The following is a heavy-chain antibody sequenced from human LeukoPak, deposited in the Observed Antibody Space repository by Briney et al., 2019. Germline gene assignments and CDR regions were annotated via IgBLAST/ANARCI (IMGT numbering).Heavy chain of an antibody. CDR3: ARAPTNYYFDY. V-gene: IGHV4-34*01. J-gene: IGHJ4*02. CDR1: GGSFSGYY. CDR2: INHSGST. Sequence: ETLSLTCAVYGGSFSGYYWSWIRQPPGKGLEWIGEINHSGSTNYNPSLKSRVTISVDTSKNQFSLKLSSVTAADTAVYYCARAPTNYYFDYWGQGTLVTVSS.